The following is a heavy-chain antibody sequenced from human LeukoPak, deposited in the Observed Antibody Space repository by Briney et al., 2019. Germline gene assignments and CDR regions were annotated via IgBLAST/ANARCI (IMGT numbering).Heavy chain of an antibody. Sequence: ASVKVSCKASGYTFTSYGISWVRQAPGQGLERMGWISAYNGNTNYAQKLQGRVTMTTDTSTSTAYMELRSLRSDDTAVYYCARDGYSSSWYPLHFDYWGQGTLVTVSS. V-gene: IGHV1-18*01. CDR2: ISAYNGNT. J-gene: IGHJ4*02. CDR1: GYTFTSYG. CDR3: ARDGYSSSWYPLHFDY. D-gene: IGHD6-13*01.